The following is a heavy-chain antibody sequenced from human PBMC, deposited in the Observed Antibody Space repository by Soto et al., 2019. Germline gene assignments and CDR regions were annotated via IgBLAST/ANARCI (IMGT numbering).Heavy chain of an antibody. CDR2: IQKEADGGAT. D-gene: IGHD3-16*01. V-gene: IGHV3-15*01. CDR3: TTGEN. J-gene: IGHJ4*02. Sequence: EVLLVESGGGLAKPGESLRLSCEASGFTFRNVWMTWIRRAPGRGLEWVATIQKEADGGATDYGAPVAGRFTISRDDSQRILYLQMTSLKSEDTGLYYCTTGENWGRGTLSPSPQ. CDR1: GFTFRNVW.